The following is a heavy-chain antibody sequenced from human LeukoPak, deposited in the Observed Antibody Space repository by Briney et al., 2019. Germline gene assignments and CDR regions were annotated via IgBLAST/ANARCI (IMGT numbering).Heavy chain of an antibody. D-gene: IGHD2-21*01. CDR3: ARQSIVVVIVSEYYFDY. CDR2: IYHSGST. CDR1: GGSISSGGYY. V-gene: IGHV4-30-2*01. Sequence: SETLSLTCTVSGGSISSGGYYWSWIRQPPGKGLEWIGYIYHSGSTYYNPSLKSRVTISVDRSKNQFSLKLSSVTAADTAVYYCARQSIVVVIVSEYYFDYWGQGTLVTVSS. J-gene: IGHJ4*02.